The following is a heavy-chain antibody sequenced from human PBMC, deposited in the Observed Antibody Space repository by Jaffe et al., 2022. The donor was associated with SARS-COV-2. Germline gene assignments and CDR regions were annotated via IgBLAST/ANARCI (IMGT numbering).Heavy chain of an antibody. CDR1: GGSISSGSYY. V-gene: IGHV4-61*02. Sequence: QVQLQESGPGLVKPSQTLSLTCTVSGGSISSGSYYWSWIRQPAGKGLEWIGRIYTSGSTNYNPSLKSRVTISVDTSKNQFSLKLSSVTAADTAVYYCARVGSYWDDYYGMDVWGQGTTVTVSS. D-gene: IGHD1-26*01. CDR3: ARVGSYWDDYYGMDV. J-gene: IGHJ6*02. CDR2: IYTSGST.